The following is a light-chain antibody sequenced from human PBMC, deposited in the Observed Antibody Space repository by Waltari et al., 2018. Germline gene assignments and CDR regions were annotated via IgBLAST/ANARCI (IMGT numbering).Light chain of an antibody. CDR1: NSNIGSNT. Sequence: QSVLAQPPSASGTPGQRITISCPGSNSNIGSNTVNWYPQFPGTAPRLLIYSNNQRPSGVPDRFSASKSGSSAALAIYGLHSEDEADYYCSTWDDRLTGVVFGGGTKVTVL. V-gene: IGLV1-44*01. CDR3: STWDDRLTGVV. J-gene: IGLJ2*01. CDR2: SNN.